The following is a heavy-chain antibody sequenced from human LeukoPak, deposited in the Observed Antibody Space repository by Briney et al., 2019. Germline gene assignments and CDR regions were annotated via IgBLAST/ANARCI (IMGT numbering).Heavy chain of an antibody. D-gene: IGHD6-13*01. CDR3: AKDRSPYSSSWYDY. CDR1: GFTFSSYG. J-gene: IGHJ4*02. Sequence: GGSLRLSCAASGFTFSSYGMHWVRQAPGKGLEWVAVIWYDGSNKYYADSVKGRFTISRDNSKNTLYLQMNSLRAEDTALYYCAKDRSPYSSSWYDYWGQGTLVTVSS. CDR2: IWYDGSNK. V-gene: IGHV3-30*02.